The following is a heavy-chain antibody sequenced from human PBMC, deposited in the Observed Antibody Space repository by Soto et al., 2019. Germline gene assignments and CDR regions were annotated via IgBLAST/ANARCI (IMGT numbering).Heavy chain of an antibody. Sequence: HEHLVQSGAEVKRPGASLKVSCKASGYSFTGYYIHWMRQAPGQGLEWMGWINPDSGATNYAQNFQGRVTLTSDTSVSTAFMDLSSLTSADTAVYYCASGEYGTGGYPFPYFDYWGQGTLVIVSS. J-gene: IGHJ4*02. CDR1: GYSFTGYY. V-gene: IGHV1-2*02. D-gene: IGHD2-8*02. CDR3: ASGEYGTGGYPFPYFDY. CDR2: INPDSGAT.